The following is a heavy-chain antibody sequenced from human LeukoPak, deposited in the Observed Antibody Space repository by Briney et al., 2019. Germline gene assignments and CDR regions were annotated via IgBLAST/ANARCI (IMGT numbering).Heavy chain of an antibody. CDR2: IHNDGST. J-gene: IGHJ4*02. CDR1: GFIVSSNY. D-gene: IGHD3-3*02. Sequence: SGGSPRLSCAASGFIVSSNYMTWVRQAPGEGLEWVSVIHNDGSTYYTDSVKGRFTISRDNSKNTLYLQMNSLRVEDTAVYYCAALARDYWGQGTLVTVSS. V-gene: IGHV3-53*01. CDR3: AALARDY.